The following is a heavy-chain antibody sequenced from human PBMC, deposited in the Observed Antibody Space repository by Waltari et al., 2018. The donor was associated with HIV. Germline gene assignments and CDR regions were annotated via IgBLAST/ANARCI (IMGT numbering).Heavy chain of an antibody. J-gene: IGHJ4*02. V-gene: IGHV3-48*03. CDR1: GFPFSSYE. CDR2: ISSSGSFI. Sequence: EVQLVESGGGLVPPEGSLRLSCAASGFPFSSYEMNWVRQAPGKGLEWVSYISSSGSFIYYADSVKGRFTISRDNAKNSLYRQMNSLRAEDTAVYYCARLPVAGTGGFDYWGQGTLVTVSS. D-gene: IGHD6-19*01. CDR3: ARLPVAGTGGFDY.